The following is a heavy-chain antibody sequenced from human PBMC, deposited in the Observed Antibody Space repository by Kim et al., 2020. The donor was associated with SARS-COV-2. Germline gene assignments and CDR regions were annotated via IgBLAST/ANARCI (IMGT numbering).Heavy chain of an antibody. CDR3: ARGQWFGELDYYYGMDV. Sequence: SETLSLTCAVYGGSFSGYYWSWIRQPPGKGLEWIGEINHSGSTNYNPSLKGRVTISVDTSKNQFSLKLSSVTAADTAVYYCARGQWFGELDYYYGMDVWGQGTTVTVSS. J-gene: IGHJ6*02. CDR1: GGSFSGYY. CDR2: INHSGST. V-gene: IGHV4-34*01. D-gene: IGHD3-10*01.